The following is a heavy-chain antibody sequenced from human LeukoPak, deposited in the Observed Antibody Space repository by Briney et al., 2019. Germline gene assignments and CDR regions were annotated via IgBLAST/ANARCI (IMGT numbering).Heavy chain of an antibody. Sequence: SETLSLTSTVSAASISSYYWSWIRQPPGKGLEWIGYIYYSGSTNYNPSLKSRVTISVDTSKNQFSLKLSSVTAADTAVYYCARDLGDYDSSGFDYWGQGTLVTVSS. CDR2: IYYSGST. CDR1: AASISSYY. CDR3: ARDLGDYDSSGFDY. J-gene: IGHJ4*02. D-gene: IGHD3-22*01. V-gene: IGHV4-59*01.